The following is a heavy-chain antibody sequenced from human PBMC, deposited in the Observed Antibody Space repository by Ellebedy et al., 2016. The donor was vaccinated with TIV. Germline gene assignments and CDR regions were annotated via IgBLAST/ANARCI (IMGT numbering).Heavy chain of an antibody. D-gene: IGHD3-22*01. CDR2: IYYSGST. V-gene: IGHV4-39*01. CDR3: ARSYYDSSGPDY. Sequence: SETLSLTXTVSGGSISSSSYYWGWIRQPPGKGLEWIGSIYYSGSTYYNPSLKSRVTISVDTSKNQFSLKLSSVTAADTAVYYCARSYYDSSGPDYWGQGTLVTVSS. J-gene: IGHJ4*02. CDR1: GGSISSSSYY.